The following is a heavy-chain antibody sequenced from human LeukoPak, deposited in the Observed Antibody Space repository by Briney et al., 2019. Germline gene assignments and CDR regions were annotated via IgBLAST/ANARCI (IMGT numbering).Heavy chain of an antibody. Sequence: GGSLRLSCGASGFTFSTHAMACVRQAPGKGLDWVSAISGDGDTTYYADSVKGRFTISRDNSKNTVYLQMNSLRAEDTAVYYCANQSPGWGQGTLVTVSS. CDR3: ANQSPG. J-gene: IGHJ4*02. CDR2: ISGDGDTT. V-gene: IGHV3-23*01. CDR1: GFTFSTHA.